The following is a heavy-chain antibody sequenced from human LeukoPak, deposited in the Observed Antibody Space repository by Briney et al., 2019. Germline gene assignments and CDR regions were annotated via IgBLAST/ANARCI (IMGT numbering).Heavy chain of an antibody. CDR1: GFTFSRYS. CDR2: IRSDASSI. J-gene: IGHJ3*02. Sequence: GGSLRLSCVGSGFTFSRYSMNWVRQAPGKGPEWVSSIRSDASSIYYADSVKGRFTISRDNAKNSVFLQMNSLRAEDTAVYYYARELGGAFDIWGQGTMVTVSS. V-gene: IGHV3-21*01. CDR3: ARELGGAFDI. D-gene: IGHD7-27*01.